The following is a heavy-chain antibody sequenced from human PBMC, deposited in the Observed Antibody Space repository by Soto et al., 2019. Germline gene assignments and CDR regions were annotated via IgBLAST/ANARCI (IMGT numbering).Heavy chain of an antibody. CDR3: ARYVSAYGSGSYYSY. V-gene: IGHV3-21*01. Sequence: GGSLRLSCAASGFTFSSYSMNWVRQAPGKGLEWVSSIRSSGTYIYYADSVKGRFTISRDNAKNSLYLQMNSLRGEDTAVYYCARYVSAYGSGSYYSYWGQGTLVTVSS. CDR1: GFTFSSYS. D-gene: IGHD3-10*01. J-gene: IGHJ4*02. CDR2: IRSSGTYI.